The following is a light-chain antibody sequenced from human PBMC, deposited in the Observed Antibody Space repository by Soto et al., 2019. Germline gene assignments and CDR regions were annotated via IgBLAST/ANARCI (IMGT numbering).Light chain of an antibody. CDR1: QGIRRY. Sequence: DIQLTQSPSFLSASVGDRVTITCRASQGIRRYLAWYQQKPGKAPKLLIYAASTLQSGVPSRFSGSGSGTESTLTINSLQPEDFATYYCQQLNSYPFTFGPGTKVDIK. CDR3: QQLNSYPFT. CDR2: AAS. J-gene: IGKJ3*01. V-gene: IGKV1-9*01.